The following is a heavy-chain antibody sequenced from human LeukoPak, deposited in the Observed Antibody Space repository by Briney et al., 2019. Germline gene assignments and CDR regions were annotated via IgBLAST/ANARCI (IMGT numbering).Heavy chain of an antibody. CDR2: IYHSGST. CDR3: ARMNGGNFDY. D-gene: IGHD4-23*01. Sequence: PSQTLSFTCAVSGGSISSGGYSWSWIRQPPGKGLEWIGYIYHSGSTYYNPSLKSRVTISVDRSKNQFSLRLSSVTAADTAVYYCARMNGGNFDYWGQGTLVTVSS. V-gene: IGHV4-30-2*01. CDR1: GGSISSGGYS. J-gene: IGHJ4*02.